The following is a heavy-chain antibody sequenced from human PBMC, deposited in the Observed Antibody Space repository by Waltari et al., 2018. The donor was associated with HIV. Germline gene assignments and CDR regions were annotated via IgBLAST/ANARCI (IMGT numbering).Heavy chain of an antibody. CDR1: GYSFTSYW. V-gene: IGHV5-51*01. J-gene: IGHJ4*02. D-gene: IGHD6-13*01. CDR3: ARGGYSSSWYVPAGDY. Sequence: EVQLVQSGAEVKKPGESLKISCKGSGYSFTSYWIGWVRQMPGKCLEWMGIIYPGDSDTRYSPSFQGQVTISADKSISTAYLQWSSLKASDTAMYYCARGGYSSSWYVPAGDYWGQGTLVTVSS. CDR2: IYPGDSDT.